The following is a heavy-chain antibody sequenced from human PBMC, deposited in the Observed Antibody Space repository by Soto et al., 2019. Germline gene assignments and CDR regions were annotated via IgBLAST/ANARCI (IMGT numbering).Heavy chain of an antibody. Sequence: GGSLRLSCSASGFTFSSYAMHWVRQAPGKGLEYVSAISSNGGSTYYADSVKGRFTISRDNSKNTLYLQMSSLRAEDTAVYYCVKVGWGWELDWLDYWGQGTLVTVSS. V-gene: IGHV3-64D*08. CDR3: VKVGWGWELDWLDY. J-gene: IGHJ4*02. CDR2: ISSNGGST. D-gene: IGHD1-26*01. CDR1: GFTFSSYA.